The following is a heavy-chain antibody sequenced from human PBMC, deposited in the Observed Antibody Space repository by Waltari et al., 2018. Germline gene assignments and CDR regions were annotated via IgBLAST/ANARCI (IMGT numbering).Heavy chain of an antibody. CDR3: ASSSYCSSTSCYNYWFDP. D-gene: IGHD2-2*02. V-gene: IGHV1-69*12. Sequence: QVQLVQSGAEVKKPGSSVKVSCKASGGTFSSYAISWVRQAPGQGLEWMGGIIPICGTANYAQKFKGRVTITADESTSTAYMELSSLRSEDTAVYYCASSSYCSSTSCYNYWFDPWGQGTLVTVSS. CDR2: IIPICGTA. CDR1: GGTFSSYA. J-gene: IGHJ5*02.